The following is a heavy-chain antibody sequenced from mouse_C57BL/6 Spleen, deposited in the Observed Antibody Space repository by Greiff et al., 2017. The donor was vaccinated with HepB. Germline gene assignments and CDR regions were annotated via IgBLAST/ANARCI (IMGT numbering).Heavy chain of an antibody. CDR2: INPNYGTT. Sequence: EVKLQESGPELVKPGASVKISCKASGYSFTDYNMNWVKQSNGKSLEWIGVINPNYGTTSYNQKFKGKATLTVDQSSSTAYMQLNSLTSEDSAVYYCAREDLYYSNYPFAYWGQGTLVTVSA. CDR1: GYSFTDYN. D-gene: IGHD2-5*01. V-gene: IGHV1-39*01. J-gene: IGHJ3*01. CDR3: AREDLYYSNYPFAY.